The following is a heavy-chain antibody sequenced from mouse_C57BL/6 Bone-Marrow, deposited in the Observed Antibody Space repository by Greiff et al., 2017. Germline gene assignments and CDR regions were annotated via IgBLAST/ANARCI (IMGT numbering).Heavy chain of an antibody. CDR2: IHPNSGST. CDR3: APNYYGSAWFAC. D-gene: IGHD1-1*01. Sequence: QVQLQQPGAELVKPGASVKLSCKASGYTFTSYWMHWVKQRPGQGLEWIGMIHPNSGSTNYNEKFKGKATLTVDKSSSTAYMQLSSLTSEDSAVYYCAPNYYGSAWFACWGQRTLVNGAA. J-gene: IGHJ3*01. V-gene: IGHV1-64*01. CDR1: GYTFTSYW.